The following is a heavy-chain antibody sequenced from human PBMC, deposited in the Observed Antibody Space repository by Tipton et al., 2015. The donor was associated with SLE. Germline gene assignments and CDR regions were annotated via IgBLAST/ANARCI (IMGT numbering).Heavy chain of an antibody. J-gene: IGHJ6*03. CDR1: GGSISTYY. CDR2: IHYSGST. D-gene: IGHD3-10*01. CDR3: ARRPASRSYYNAYYYDYMDV. Sequence: TLSLTCTVSGGSISTYYWSWIRQSPGRGLEWIGYIHYSGSTNSNPPLKTRVTISVDTSKNQFSLKLHSVTAADTAIYYCARRPASRSYYNAYYYDYMDVWGKGTTVTVSS. V-gene: IGHV4-59*01.